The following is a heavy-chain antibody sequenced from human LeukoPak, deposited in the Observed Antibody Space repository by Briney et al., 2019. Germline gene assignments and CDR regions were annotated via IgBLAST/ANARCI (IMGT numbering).Heavy chain of an antibody. J-gene: IGHJ3*02. CDR1: GGSFSGYY. CDR3: ARNPPRGIVVVADAFDI. CDR2: INHSGST. V-gene: IGHV4-34*01. D-gene: IGHD3-22*01. Sequence: PSETLSLTCAVYGGSFSGYYWSWIRQPPGKGLEWIGEINHSGSTNYNPSLKCRVTISVDTSKNQFSLKLSSVTAADTAVYYCARNPPRGIVVVADAFDIWGQGTMVTVSS.